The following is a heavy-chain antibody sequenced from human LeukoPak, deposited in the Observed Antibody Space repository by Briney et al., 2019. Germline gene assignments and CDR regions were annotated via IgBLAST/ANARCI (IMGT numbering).Heavy chain of an antibody. V-gene: IGHV5-51*01. Sequence: GESLKISCKGSGYIFTGYWIGWVRQMPGKGLEWMGIIYPGDSDTTYSPSFQGQVTISADRSISTAYLQWSSLKASDTAMYYCARVSDSGSNYYYYAMDVWGQGTTVTVSS. J-gene: IGHJ6*02. CDR1: GYIFTGYW. CDR2: IYPGDSDT. D-gene: IGHD6-19*01. CDR3: ARVSDSGSNYYYYAMDV.